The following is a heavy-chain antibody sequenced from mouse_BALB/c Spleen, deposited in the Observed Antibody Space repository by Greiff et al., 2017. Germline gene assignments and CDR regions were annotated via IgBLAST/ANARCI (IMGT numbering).Heavy chain of an antibody. Sequence: QVQLQQSGAELVRPGASVTLSCKASGYTFTDYEMHWVKQTPVHGLEWIGAIDPETGGTAYNQKFKGKATLTADKSSSTAYMELRSLTSEDSAVYYCTRTLPPYYAMDYWGQGTSVTVSS. D-gene: IGHD5-1*01. CDR1: GYTFTDYE. CDR2: IDPETGGT. CDR3: TRTLPPYYAMDY. V-gene: IGHV1-15*01. J-gene: IGHJ4*01.